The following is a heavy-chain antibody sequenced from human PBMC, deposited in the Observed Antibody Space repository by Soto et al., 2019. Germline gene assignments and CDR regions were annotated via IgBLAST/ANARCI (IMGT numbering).Heavy chain of an antibody. CDR2: IYYSGST. V-gene: IGHV4-59*01. Sequence: SETLSLTCTVSGGSISSYYWSWIRQPPGKGLEWIGYIYYSGSTNYNPSLKSRVTISVDTSKNQFSLKLSSVTAADTAVYYCGRDISQEAAANWFDPWGQGTLVTVSS. J-gene: IGHJ5*02. CDR3: GRDISQEAAANWFDP. D-gene: IGHD2-15*01. CDR1: GGSISSYY.